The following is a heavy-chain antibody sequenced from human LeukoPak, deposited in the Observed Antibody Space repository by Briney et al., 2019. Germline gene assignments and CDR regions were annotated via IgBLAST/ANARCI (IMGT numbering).Heavy chain of an antibody. D-gene: IGHD2-21*02. CDR2: IYYSGST. CDR3: ARDRGDYGSSDY. J-gene: IGHJ4*02. Sequence: SSETLSLTCTVSGGSISSYYWSWIRQPPGKGLEWIGYIYYSGSTNYNPSLKSRVTISVDTSKNQFSLKLSSVTAADTAVYYCARDRGDYGSSDYWGQGTLVTVSS. V-gene: IGHV4-59*01. CDR1: GGSISSYY.